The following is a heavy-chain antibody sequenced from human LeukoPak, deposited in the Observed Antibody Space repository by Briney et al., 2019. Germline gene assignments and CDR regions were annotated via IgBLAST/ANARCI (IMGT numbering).Heavy chain of an antibody. CDR1: GDSIRSYY. V-gene: IGHV4-59*01. Sequence: SETLSLTCTVSGDSIRSYYWSWIRQPPGKGLEWIGYISDSGTTSYNPSLKSRVTISVDTSKNQFSLKLNSVTAADTAVYYCARDAWGGNSVYYYGMDVWGQGTTVTVSS. D-gene: IGHD4-23*01. J-gene: IGHJ6*02. CDR2: ISDSGTT. CDR3: ARDAWGGNSVYYYGMDV.